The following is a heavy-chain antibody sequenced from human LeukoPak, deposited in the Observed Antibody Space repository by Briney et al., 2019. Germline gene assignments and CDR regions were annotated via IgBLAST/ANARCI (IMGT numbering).Heavy chain of an antibody. D-gene: IGHD3-3*01. CDR2: IYYSGST. CDR1: GGSISSGGYY. Sequence: PSETLSLTCTVSGGSISSGGYYWSWIRQHPGKGLEWIGYIYYSGSTYYNPSLKSRVTISVDTSKNQFSLKLSSVTAADTAVYYCASFTIFGVVTDAFDIWGQGTMVTVSS. CDR3: ASFTIFGVVTDAFDI. J-gene: IGHJ3*02. V-gene: IGHV4-31*03.